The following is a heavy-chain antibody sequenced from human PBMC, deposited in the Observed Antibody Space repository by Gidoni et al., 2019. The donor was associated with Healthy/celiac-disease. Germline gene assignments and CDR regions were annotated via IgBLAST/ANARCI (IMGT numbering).Heavy chain of an antibody. Sequence: QVQLVQSGAEVKKPGSSVKVSCKASGGTFSSYSISWVRQAPGQGLEWMGGIIPIFGTANYAQKFQGRVTITADESTSTAYMELSSLRSEDTAVYYCARVDRSYYYDSSGYYLRVWGQGTLVTVSS. CDR2: IIPIFGTA. V-gene: IGHV1-69*01. CDR1: GGTFSSYS. J-gene: IGHJ4*02. D-gene: IGHD3-22*01. CDR3: ARVDRSYYYDSSGYYLRV.